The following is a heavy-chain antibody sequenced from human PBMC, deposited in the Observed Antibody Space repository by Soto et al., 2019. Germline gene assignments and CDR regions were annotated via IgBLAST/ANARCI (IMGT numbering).Heavy chain of an antibody. CDR3: ARAVGDPLYYLDY. V-gene: IGHV4-59*08. CDR2: TDYSGNT. J-gene: IGHJ4*02. CDR1: SDSISSYY. D-gene: IGHD6-19*01. Sequence: QVQLQESGPGLVRPSETLSLTCTVSSDSISSYYWFWIRQSPGKGLEWIGYTDYSGNTNYNPSLKSRVTISGDTSKNQVSLRLSSVTAADTAVYYCARAVGDPLYYLDYWGQGTLVTVSS.